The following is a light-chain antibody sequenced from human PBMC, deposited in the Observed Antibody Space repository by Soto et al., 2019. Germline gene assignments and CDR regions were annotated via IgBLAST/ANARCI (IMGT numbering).Light chain of an antibody. CDR1: SSDVGNYNL. Sequence: QSVLTQPASVSGSPGQSITISCTGTSSDVGNYNLVSWYQQHPGKAPKLMVYEGSKRPSGVSNRFSGSKSGNTASLTISGLQAEDEADYYCCSYAGSGTWVFGGGTQLTVL. J-gene: IGLJ7*01. V-gene: IGLV2-23*01. CDR2: EGS. CDR3: CSYAGSGTWV.